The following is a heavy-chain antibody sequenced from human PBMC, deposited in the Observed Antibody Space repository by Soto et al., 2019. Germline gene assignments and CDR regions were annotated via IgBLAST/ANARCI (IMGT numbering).Heavy chain of an antibody. Sequence: PGGSLRLSCAASGVIFSNFGMHWVRQAPGKGLEWVGTIRHDGSNKYYADSVEGRFTISRDNSKNTVYLQMNSLRGEDTGIYYCAGFYVAAGAAPLEYWGQGTLVTVSS. CDR2: IRHDGSNK. CDR3: AGFYVAAGAAPLEY. V-gene: IGHV3-30*02. D-gene: IGHD1-26*01. CDR1: GVIFSNFG. J-gene: IGHJ4*02.